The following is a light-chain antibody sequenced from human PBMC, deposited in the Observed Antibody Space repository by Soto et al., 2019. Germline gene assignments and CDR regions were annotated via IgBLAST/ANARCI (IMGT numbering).Light chain of an antibody. J-gene: IGKJ1*01. CDR1: QSVSSSY. CDR2: GAS. Sequence: PPSPSTLSLSPGEIATPSCRASQSVSSSYLAWYQQKPGQAPRLLIYGASNRATGIPDRFSGSGSGTDFTLTISRLEPEDFAVYYCQQYGSSGTFGQGTKVDIK. CDR3: QQYGSSGT. V-gene: IGKV3-20*01.